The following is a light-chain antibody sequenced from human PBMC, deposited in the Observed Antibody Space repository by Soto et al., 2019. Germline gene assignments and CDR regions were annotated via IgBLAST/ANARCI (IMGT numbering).Light chain of an antibody. CDR2: GNN. CDR1: SSNIGAGYD. V-gene: IGLV1-40*01. CDR3: QSYDSSLSVSYYV. Sequence: QSVLTQPPSVSGAPGQRVTISCTGSSSNIGAGYDVHWYQRLPGTAPKLLIYGNNNRPSGVPDRFSGSKSGTSASLAITGLQAEDEADYYCQSYDSSLSVSYYVFGTGTKVTVL. J-gene: IGLJ1*01.